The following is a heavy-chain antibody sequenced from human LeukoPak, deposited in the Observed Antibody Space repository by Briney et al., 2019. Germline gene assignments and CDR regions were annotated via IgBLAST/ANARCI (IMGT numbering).Heavy chain of an antibody. J-gene: IGHJ4*02. V-gene: IGHV3-21*01. CDR1: GFTFSSYS. Sequence: PGGSLRLSCAASGFTFSSYSMNWVRQAPGKGLEWVSSISSSSSYIYYADSVKGRFTISRDNAKNSLYLQMNSLRAEDTAVYYCARVRAAAGTIDYWGQGTLVTVSS. D-gene: IGHD6-13*01. CDR3: ARVRAAAGTIDY. CDR2: ISSSSSYI.